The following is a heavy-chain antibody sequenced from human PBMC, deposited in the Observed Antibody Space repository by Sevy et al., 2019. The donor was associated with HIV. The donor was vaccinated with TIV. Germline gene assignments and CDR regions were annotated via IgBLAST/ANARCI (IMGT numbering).Heavy chain of an antibody. D-gene: IGHD3-22*01. V-gene: IGHV3-7*01. CDR3: ARPYRTDPFYYSGSGGYYYPSYFDY. CDR1: GFTFSNYW. J-gene: IGHJ4*02. CDR2: IKQDGSEK. Sequence: QPGGSLRLSCAASGFTFSNYWMSWVRQAPGKGLEWVANIKQDGSEKYYVDSVKGRFTISRDNAKNSLYLQMNSLRAEDTAVYYCARPYRTDPFYYSGSGGYYYPSYFDYWGQGTLVTVSS.